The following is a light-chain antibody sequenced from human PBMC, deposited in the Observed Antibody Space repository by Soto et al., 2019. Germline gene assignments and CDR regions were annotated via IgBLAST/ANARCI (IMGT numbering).Light chain of an antibody. CDR3: QQYNDWFSIT. Sequence: IVLTQSPGTLSLSPWERATLSCRASQSVGSSYLAWYQQKPGQAPRLLIYDTSTRATGVPARFSGSGSGTEFTLTISSLQSEDFGVYYCQQYNDWFSITFGQGTRLEIK. CDR2: DTS. CDR1: QSVGSSY. J-gene: IGKJ5*01. V-gene: IGKV3-15*01.